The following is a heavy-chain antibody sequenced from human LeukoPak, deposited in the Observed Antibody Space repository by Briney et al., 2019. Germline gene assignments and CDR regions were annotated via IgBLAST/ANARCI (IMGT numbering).Heavy chain of an antibody. CDR2: IYSGDST. D-gene: IGHD6-19*01. V-gene: IGHV3-53*01. J-gene: IGHJ4*02. CDR3: ARVHSSSWTTFNY. Sequence: GGSLRLSCVVSGFTVSSNYMSWVRQAPGKGLEWVSVIYSGDSTYYADSVKGRFTISRDNSKNTLYLQMNSLRVEDTALYYCARVHSSSWTTFNYWGQGTLVTVSS. CDR1: GFTVSSNY.